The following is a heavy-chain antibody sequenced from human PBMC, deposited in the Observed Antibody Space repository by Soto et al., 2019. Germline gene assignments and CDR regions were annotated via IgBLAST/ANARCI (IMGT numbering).Heavy chain of an antibody. D-gene: IGHD6-13*01. CDR2: INAGNGNT. CDR3: AREYSSSPYYYYYNMDV. Sequence: QVQLVQSGAEVKKPGASVKVSCKASGYTFTSYAMHWVRQAPGQRLEWMGWINAGNGNTKYSQKFQGRVTITRDTSASTAYMELSSLRSEDTAVYYCAREYSSSPYYYYYNMDVWGKGTTVTVSS. V-gene: IGHV1-3*01. CDR1: GYTFTSYA. J-gene: IGHJ6*03.